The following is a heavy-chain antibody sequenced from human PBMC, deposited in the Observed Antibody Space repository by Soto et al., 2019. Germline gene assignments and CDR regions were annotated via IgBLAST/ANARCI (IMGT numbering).Heavy chain of an antibody. CDR1: GYTFTSYG. D-gene: IGHD3-3*01. Sequence: QVQLVQSGAEVKKPGASVKVSCKASGYTFTSYGISWVRQAPGQGLEWMGWISAYNGNTNYAQKLQGRVTMTTDTSRSTAYMELRSLRSDDTAVYYCATHTSYYDFWSGYPYYYYYMDVWGKGTTVTVSS. CDR2: ISAYNGNT. CDR3: ATHTSYYDFWSGYPYYYYYMDV. V-gene: IGHV1-18*01. J-gene: IGHJ6*03.